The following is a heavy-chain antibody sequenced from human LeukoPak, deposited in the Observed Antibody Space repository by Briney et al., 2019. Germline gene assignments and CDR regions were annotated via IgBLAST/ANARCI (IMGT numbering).Heavy chain of an antibody. D-gene: IGHD1-26*01. Sequence: SETLSLTCTVSGGSISSGGYYWSWIRQHPGKGLEWIGYVYYSGSTYYNPSLKSRVTISVDTSKNQFSLKLSSVTAADTAVYYCARDLTFVSKWELLDGEVDAFDIWGQGTMVTVSS. CDR2: VYYSGST. CDR1: GGSISSGGYY. CDR3: ARDLTFVSKWELLDGEVDAFDI. V-gene: IGHV4-31*03. J-gene: IGHJ3*02.